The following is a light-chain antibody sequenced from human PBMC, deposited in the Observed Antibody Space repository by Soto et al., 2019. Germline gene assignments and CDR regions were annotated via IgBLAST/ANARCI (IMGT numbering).Light chain of an antibody. J-gene: IGKJ4*01. CDR3: QQLNSYPLT. CDR1: QSIASR. V-gene: IGKV1-9*01. CDR2: GAS. Sequence: DIQMTQSPSSLSASVGDRVTITCRASQSIASRLNWYQQKPGSAPKLLIYGASTLESGVPSRFSGSGSGTDFTLTISSLQPEDFATYYCQQLNSYPLTFGGGTKVDIK.